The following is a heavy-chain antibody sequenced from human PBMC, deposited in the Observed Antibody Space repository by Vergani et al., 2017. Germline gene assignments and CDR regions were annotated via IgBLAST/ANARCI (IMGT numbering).Heavy chain of an antibody. CDR1: GGSISSYY. D-gene: IGHD5-18*01. CDR3: ARDRFSGVDTAMDNYYYYDMDV. J-gene: IGHJ6*03. Sequence: QVQLQESGPGLVKPSETLSLTCTVSGGSISSYYWSWIRQPPGKGLEWIGYIYYSGSTNYNPSLKSRVTISVDTSKNQFSLKLSSVTAADTAVYYCARDRFSGVDTAMDNYYYYDMDVWGKGTTVTVSS. V-gene: IGHV4-59*01. CDR2: IYYSGST.